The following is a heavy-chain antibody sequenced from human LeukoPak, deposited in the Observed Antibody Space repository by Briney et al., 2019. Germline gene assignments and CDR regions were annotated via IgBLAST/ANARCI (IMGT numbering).Heavy chain of an antibody. Sequence: PSETLSLTCTVSGGSISSSSYYWGWIRQPPGKGLEWIGSIYYSGSTYYNPSLKSRVTISVDTSKNQFSLKLSSVTAADTAVYYCARDLTYYYDSSGYYYDYWGQGTLVTVSS. V-gene: IGHV4-39*02. J-gene: IGHJ4*02. CDR1: GGSISSSSYY. CDR2: IYYSGST. D-gene: IGHD3-22*01. CDR3: ARDLTYYYDSSGYYYDY.